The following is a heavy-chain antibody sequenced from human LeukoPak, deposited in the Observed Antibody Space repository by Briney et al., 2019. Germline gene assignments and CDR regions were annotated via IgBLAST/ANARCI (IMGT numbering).Heavy chain of an antibody. CDR2: TSSDLNVK. CDR3: ARDKIVGPTTLDY. D-gene: IGHD1-26*01. CDR1: GFTFRNYV. V-gene: IGHV3-30-3*01. Sequence: PGGSLGLSCAASGFTFRNYVIHWVRQAPGKGLEWVAVTSSDLNVKLYADTVKGRFTISRDNSRSTLYLQMNSLRPEDTAIYYCARDKIVGPTTLDYWGQGTLVTVSS. J-gene: IGHJ4*02.